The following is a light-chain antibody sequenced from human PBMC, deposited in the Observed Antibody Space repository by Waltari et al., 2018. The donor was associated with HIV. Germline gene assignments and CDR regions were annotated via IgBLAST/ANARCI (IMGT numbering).Light chain of an antibody. J-gene: IGKJ1*01. V-gene: IGKV1-5*03. CDR3: QHYSRYSGT. Sequence: DIQDNESPCTLAGALRGRGNITCRASQSISTWLAWYQQRPGQAPKLLIYNASSLDSGVPSRFSGSGSGTEFTLTISSLQPDDFATYYCQHYSRYSGTFGQGTQLDIK. CDR1: QSISTW. CDR2: NAS.